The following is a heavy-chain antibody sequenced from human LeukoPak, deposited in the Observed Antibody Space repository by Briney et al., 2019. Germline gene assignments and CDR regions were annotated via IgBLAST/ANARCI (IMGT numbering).Heavy chain of an antibody. V-gene: IGHV3-30*02. D-gene: IGHD6-13*01. CDR3: AKTTYSSSWYTSS. Sequence: GGSLRLSCAASGFTFSSYGMHWLRQAPGKGLEWVAFIRYDGSNKYYADSVKGRFTISRDNSKNTLYLQMNSLRAEDAAVYYCAKTTYSSSWYTSSWGQGTLVTVSS. J-gene: IGHJ4*02. CDR1: GFTFSSYG. CDR2: IRYDGSNK.